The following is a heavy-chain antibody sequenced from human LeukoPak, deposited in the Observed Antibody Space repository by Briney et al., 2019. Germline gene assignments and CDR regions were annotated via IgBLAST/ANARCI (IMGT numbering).Heavy chain of an antibody. J-gene: IGHJ4*02. CDR2: ISGRADST. CDR3: ATVAGDCSGGRCYLLRFDY. CDR1: GFTFNNHA. D-gene: IGHD2-15*01. Sequence: GGSLRLSCEASGFTFNNHAMTWVRQGPGKGLEWASTISGRADSTFYADSVKGRFTISRDNSKNTVYLQLNNLRGDDTAVYYCATVAGDCSGGRCYLLRFDYWGQGTLVTVSS. V-gene: IGHV3-23*01.